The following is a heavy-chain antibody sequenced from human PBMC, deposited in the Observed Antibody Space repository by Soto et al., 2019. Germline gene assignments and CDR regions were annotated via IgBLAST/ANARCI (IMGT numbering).Heavy chain of an antibody. CDR2: IVVGGGNV. V-gene: IGHV1-58*01. J-gene: IGHJ4*02. CDR3: AADRGGSYGYFDS. Sequence: QVQLVQSGPEVKRPGTSVKVSCKASGFAFSSSSVQWVRQARGQPLEWIGWIVVGGGNVNYAQKFQERVTITRDMPTGTAYLELSSLTSEDTAVYYCAADRGGSYGYFDSWGRGTLVTVSS. D-gene: IGHD1-26*01. CDR1: GFAFSSSS.